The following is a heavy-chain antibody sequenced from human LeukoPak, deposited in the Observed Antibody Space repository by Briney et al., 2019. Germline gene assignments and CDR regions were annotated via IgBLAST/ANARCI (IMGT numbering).Heavy chain of an antibody. D-gene: IGHD3-22*01. CDR2: IWYDGSNK. CDR1: GFTFSIYT. V-gene: IGHV3-33*06. CDR3: AKSFYDSSGYFDY. Sequence: GGSLRLSCAASGFTFSIYTIPWVRQAPGKGLEWVAVIWYDGSNKYYADSVKGRFTISRDNSKNTLYLQMNSLRAEDTAVYYCAKSFYDSSGYFDYWGQGTLVTVSS. J-gene: IGHJ4*02.